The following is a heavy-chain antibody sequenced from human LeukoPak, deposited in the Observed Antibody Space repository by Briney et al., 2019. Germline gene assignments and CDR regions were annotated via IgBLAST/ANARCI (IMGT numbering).Heavy chain of an antibody. CDR2: FDPVDGET. Sequence: ASLNVSSTVSGYTLTELSMHWVRQAPGKGLEWMGGFDPVDGETIYAQKFQGRVTITEHTSTDTAYMELSSLRSEDTAVYYCETWRCSGGSCYSLPYYYGMDVWGQGTTVSVSS. CDR1: GYTLTELS. J-gene: IGHJ6*02. D-gene: IGHD2-15*01. V-gene: IGHV1-24*01. CDR3: ETWRCSGGSCYSLPYYYGMDV.